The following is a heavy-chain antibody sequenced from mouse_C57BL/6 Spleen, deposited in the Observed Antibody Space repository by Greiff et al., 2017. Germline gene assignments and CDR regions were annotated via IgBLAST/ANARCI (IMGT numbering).Heavy chain of an antibody. Sequence: EVTLVESGGGLVKPGGSLKLSCAASGFTFSDYGMHWVRQAPEKGLEWVAYISSGSSTIYYADTVKGRFTISRDNAKNTLFLQMTSLRSEDTAMYYCARTSDYYGSSYGYFDVWGTGTTVTVSS. V-gene: IGHV5-17*01. D-gene: IGHD1-1*01. CDR1: GFTFSDYG. CDR2: ISSGSSTI. J-gene: IGHJ1*03. CDR3: ARTSDYYGSSYGYFDV.